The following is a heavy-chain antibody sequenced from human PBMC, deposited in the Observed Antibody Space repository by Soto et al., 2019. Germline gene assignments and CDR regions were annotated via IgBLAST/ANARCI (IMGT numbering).Heavy chain of an antibody. CDR1: GGPITRGGFY. CDR2: IYYSERT. Sequence: QVQLQESGPGLVKPSQTLSLTCTVSGGPITRGGFYWSWIRQHPGKGLEWIGYIYYSERTHYNLSLKNRVTISADTSKNQFSLKLRSVTAADTAVYYCARAHSDFGDYDWFDPWGQGTLVTVSS. J-gene: IGHJ5*02. CDR3: ARAHSDFGDYDWFDP. D-gene: IGHD4-17*01. V-gene: IGHV4-31*03.